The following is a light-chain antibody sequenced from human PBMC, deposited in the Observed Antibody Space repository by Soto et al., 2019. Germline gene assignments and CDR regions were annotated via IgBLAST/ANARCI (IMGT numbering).Light chain of an antibody. CDR3: GSWDSSLSAYV. J-gene: IGLJ1*01. CDR1: SSDIGDYKY. CDR2: DVS. V-gene: IGLV2-14*03. Sequence: QSVLTQPASVSGSPGQSITISCTGTSSDIGDYKYVSWYQQHPGNPPKLIIYDVSDRPSGVSNRFSGSKSGNTASLTISGLQAEDEANYYCGSWDSSLSAYVFGTGTKVTVL.